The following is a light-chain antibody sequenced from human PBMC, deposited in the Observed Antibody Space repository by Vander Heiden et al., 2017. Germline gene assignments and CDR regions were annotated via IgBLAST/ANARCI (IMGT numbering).Light chain of an antibody. CDR1: ESVSGIY. CDR2: STS. J-gene: IGKJ4*01. V-gene: IGKV3-20*01. Sequence: ETVLTQSPDTLSLSPGERATLSCRASESVSGIYFAWCQQKPGQAPKLLIYSTSGRASGVPDRFSGSGSGTDFTLTIRRLEPDDLAIYYCQQYSKSPITFGGGTKVEIK. CDR3: QQYSKSPIT.